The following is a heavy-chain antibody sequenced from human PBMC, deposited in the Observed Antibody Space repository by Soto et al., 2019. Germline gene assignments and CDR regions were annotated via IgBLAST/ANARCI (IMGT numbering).Heavy chain of an antibody. Sequence: QITLKESGPTLVKPTQTLTLTCTFSGFSLSTRGVGVGWIRQPPGKALEWLALIYWDDDNRYSPSLKSRLTIXKXTXRNQVVLTMTNMDPVDTATYYCARLVPATAAEYFHHWGQGTLVTVSS. D-gene: IGHD2-15*01. J-gene: IGHJ1*01. CDR1: GFSLSTRGVG. CDR3: ARLVPATAAEYFHH. V-gene: IGHV2-5*02. CDR2: IYWDDDN.